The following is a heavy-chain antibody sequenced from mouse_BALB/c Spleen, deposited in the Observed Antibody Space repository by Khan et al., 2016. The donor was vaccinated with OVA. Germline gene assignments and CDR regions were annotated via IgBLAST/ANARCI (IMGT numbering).Heavy chain of an antibody. Sequence: EVELVESGGGLVKPGGSLKLSCAASGFTFSDYYMYWVRQTPEKRLEWVATISDGGSYTYYPDSVKGRFTISRDNAKNNLYLQMSSLKSEDTAMYYCARGENWSVDYWGQGTTLTVAS. CDR2: ISDGGSYT. CDR3: ARGENWSVDY. J-gene: IGHJ2*01. V-gene: IGHV5-4*02. CDR1: GFTFSDYY. D-gene: IGHD4-1*01.